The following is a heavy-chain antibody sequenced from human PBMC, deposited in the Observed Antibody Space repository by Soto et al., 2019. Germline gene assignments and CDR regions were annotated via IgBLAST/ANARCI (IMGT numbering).Heavy chain of an antibody. V-gene: IGHV4-31*03. J-gene: IGHJ5*02. Sequence: SETLSLTCTVSGGSIRSGGYYWSWIRQHPGKGLEWIGYIYYTGSTYYNPSLKSRVTISVDTSMNQFSLKLTSVTAADTAVYYCALTTSWFDPWGQGTLVTVSS. D-gene: IGHD4-17*01. CDR2: IYYTGST. CDR3: ALTTSWFDP. CDR1: GGSIRSGGYY.